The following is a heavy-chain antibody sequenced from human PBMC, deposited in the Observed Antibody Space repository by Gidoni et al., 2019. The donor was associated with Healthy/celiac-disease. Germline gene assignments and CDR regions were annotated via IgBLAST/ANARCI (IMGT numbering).Heavy chain of an antibody. CDR3: ARDGLGNWNYAGFDY. CDR1: GGTFSSDA. Sequence: QVQLVQSGAGVKKPGSSVKVSCKATGGTFSSDAISWVRPAPGQGLEWMGGIIPIFGTANHAQKFQGRVTITADESTSTAYMELSSLRSEDTAVYYCARDGLGNWNYAGFDYWGQGTLVTVSS. J-gene: IGHJ4*02. CDR2: IIPIFGTA. D-gene: IGHD1-7*01. V-gene: IGHV1-69*01.